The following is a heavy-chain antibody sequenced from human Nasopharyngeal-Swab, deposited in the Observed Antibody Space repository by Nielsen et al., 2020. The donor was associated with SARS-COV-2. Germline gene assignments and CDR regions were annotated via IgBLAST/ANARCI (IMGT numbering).Heavy chain of an antibody. CDR3: ARDPDDYYDSSGYGFDI. CDR1: GFTFSIYW. D-gene: IGHD3-22*01. J-gene: IGHJ3*02. CDR2: IKQDGSEK. V-gene: IGHV3-7*01. Sequence: GESLKISCAASGFTFSIYWMSWVRQDPGKGLEWVAKIKQDGSEKYYADSVKGRFTISRDNSKNTLYLQMNSLRAEDTAVYYCARDPDDYYDSSGYGFDIWGQGTMVTVSS.